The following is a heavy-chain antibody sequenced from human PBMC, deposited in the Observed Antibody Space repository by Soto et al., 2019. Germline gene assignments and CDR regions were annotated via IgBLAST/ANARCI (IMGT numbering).Heavy chain of an antibody. V-gene: IGHV4-39*01. D-gene: IGHD6-13*01. CDR2: IYYSGST. J-gene: IGHJ4*02. CDR3: ATWAGSSSWYREDY. CDR1: GGSISISSYY. Sequence: PSETLSLTCTVSGGSISISSYYWGWIRQPPGKGLEWIGSIYYSGSTYYNPSLKSRVTISVDTSKNQFSLKLSSVTAADTAVYYCATWAGSSSWYREDYWGQGTLVTVSS.